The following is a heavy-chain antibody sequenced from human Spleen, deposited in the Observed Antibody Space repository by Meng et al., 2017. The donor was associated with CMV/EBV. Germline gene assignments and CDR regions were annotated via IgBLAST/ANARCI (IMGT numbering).Heavy chain of an antibody. CDR1: GFTFDDYA. V-gene: IGHV3-23*01. Sequence: GGSLRLSCAASGFTFDDYAMSWVRQAPGKGLEWVSTISGSGGTTYYADSVKGRLTISRDNSKNMLYLHMNTLRGVDTAVYYCAKKGMAAGNYFDYWGQGTLVTVSS. CDR2: ISGSGGTT. CDR3: AKKGMAAGNYFDY. D-gene: IGHD6-13*01. J-gene: IGHJ4*02.